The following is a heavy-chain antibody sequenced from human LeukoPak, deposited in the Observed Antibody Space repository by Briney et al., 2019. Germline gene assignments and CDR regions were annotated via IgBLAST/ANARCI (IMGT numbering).Heavy chain of an antibody. V-gene: IGHV4-31*03. D-gene: IGHD6-13*01. Sequence: PSQTLSLTCTVSGCSISSCGYYWIWIRQHPGKGLEWIGYIYYSGSTYYNPSLKSRVTISVDTYKNQFSLKLSSVTAADTAVYYCARSAGSSSWYFDYWGQGTLVTVSS. CDR2: IYYSGST. CDR1: GCSISSCGYY. CDR3: ARSAGSSSWYFDY. J-gene: IGHJ4*02.